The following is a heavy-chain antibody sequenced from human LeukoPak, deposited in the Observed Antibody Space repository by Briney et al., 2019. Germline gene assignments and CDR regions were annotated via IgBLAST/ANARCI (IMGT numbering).Heavy chain of an antibody. D-gene: IGHD3-3*01. CDR3: ARETRLLSY. CDR2: IKHDGSEK. V-gene: IGHV3-7*01. J-gene: IGHJ4*02. CDR1: GFTFSSFW. Sequence: QTGGSLRLSFAASGFTFSSFWMSWVRQTPGKGLEWVAMIKHDGSEKYSVDSLKGRFTISRDNAKNLLYLQMNSLRVEDTAVYHCARETRLLSYWGQGTLVTVSS.